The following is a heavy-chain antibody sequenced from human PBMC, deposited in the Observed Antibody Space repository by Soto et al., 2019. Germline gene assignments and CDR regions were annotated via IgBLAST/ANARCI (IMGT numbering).Heavy chain of an antibody. V-gene: IGHV3-30-3*01. Sequence: QVQLVESGGGVVQPGRSLRLSCAASGFTFSSYAMHWVRQAPGKGLEWVAVISYDGSNKYYADSVKGRFTISRDNAKNTLYLQMNSLRGEDTAVYYCAREVWLPPQHKTYYYGMDVWGQGTTVTVSS. J-gene: IGHJ6*02. CDR1: GFTFSSYA. CDR3: AREVWLPPQHKTYYYGMDV. D-gene: IGHD3-22*01. CDR2: ISYDGSNK.